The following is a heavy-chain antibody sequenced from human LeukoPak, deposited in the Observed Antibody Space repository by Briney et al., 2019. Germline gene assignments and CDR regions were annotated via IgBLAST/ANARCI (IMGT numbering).Heavy chain of an antibody. CDR1: GFTFSSYG. CDR3: ARGITVPDY. J-gene: IGHJ4*02. V-gene: IGHV3-30*03. CDR2: ISYDGSNK. D-gene: IGHD3-10*02. Sequence: PGRSLRLSCAASGFTFSSYGMHWVRQAPGKGLEWVAVISYDGSNKYYADSVKGRFTISRDNSKNTLYLQMSSLRAEDTALYYCARGITVPDYWGQGTLVTVSS.